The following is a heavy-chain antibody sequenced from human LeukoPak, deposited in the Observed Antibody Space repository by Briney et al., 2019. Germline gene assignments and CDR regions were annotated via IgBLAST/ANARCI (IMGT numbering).Heavy chain of an antibody. CDR1: GYTFTGYY. D-gene: IGHD6-6*01. CDR3: ARDVEEYSSSWGDNWFDP. J-gene: IGHJ5*02. CDR2: INPNSGGT. Sequence: ASVKVSCKASGYTFTGYYMHWVRQAPGPGLEWMGWINPNSGGTNYAQKFQGRVTMTGDTSISTAYMELSRLRSDDTAVYYCARDVEEYSSSWGDNWFDPWGQGTLVTVSS. V-gene: IGHV1-2*02.